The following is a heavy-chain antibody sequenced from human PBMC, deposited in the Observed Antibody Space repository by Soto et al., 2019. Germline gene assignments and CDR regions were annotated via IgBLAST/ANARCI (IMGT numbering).Heavy chain of an antibody. CDR2: ISGSGGST. J-gene: IGHJ4*02. Sequence: GGSLRLSCAASGFTFSSYAMSWVRQAPGKGLEWVSAISGSGGSTYYADSGKGRFTISRDNSKNTLYLQMNGLRAEDTAVYYCAKIVATMLGLFDYWGQGTLVTVSS. CDR3: AKIVATMLGLFDY. D-gene: IGHD5-12*01. CDR1: GFTFSSYA. V-gene: IGHV3-23*01.